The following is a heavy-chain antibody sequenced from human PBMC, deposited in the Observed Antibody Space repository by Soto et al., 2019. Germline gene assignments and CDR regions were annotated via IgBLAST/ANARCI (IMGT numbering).Heavy chain of an antibody. CDR3: ARVNPPCSGGSCYYTYFWFDS. V-gene: IGHV4-59*01. CDR1: GGSIGTYF. J-gene: IGHJ5*01. Sequence: QVQLQESGPGLVKPSETLSLTCTVSGGSIGTYFWSWIRQPPGKGLEWLGSIYYSGNTDYNPSLKSRVSLSRDAFNNQFSLSLNSVTAANPAVYYCARVNPPCSGGSCYYTYFWFDSWGQGTLVTVSS. D-gene: IGHD2-15*01. CDR2: IYYSGNT.